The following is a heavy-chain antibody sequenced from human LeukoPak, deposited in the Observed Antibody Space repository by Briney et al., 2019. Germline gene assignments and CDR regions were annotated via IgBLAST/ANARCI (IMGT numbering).Heavy chain of an antibody. Sequence: ASVKVSCRASGYTFTGYYMHWVRQAPGQGLEWMGRINPNSGGTNYAQKFQGRVTMTRDTSISTAYMELSRLRSDDTAVYYCARDSEDYGGNSGFDYWGQGTLVTVSS. D-gene: IGHD4-23*01. CDR3: ARDSEDYGGNSGFDY. J-gene: IGHJ4*02. CDR1: GYTFTGYY. CDR2: INPNSGGT. V-gene: IGHV1-2*06.